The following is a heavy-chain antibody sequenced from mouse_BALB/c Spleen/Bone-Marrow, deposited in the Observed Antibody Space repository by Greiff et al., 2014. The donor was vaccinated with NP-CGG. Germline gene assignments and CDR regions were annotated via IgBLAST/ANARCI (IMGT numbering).Heavy chain of an antibody. CDR3: AGPFDY. CDR2: INPSNGRT. CDR1: GYTFTSYW. Sequence: QVQLQQSGAELVKPGASVKLSCEASGYTFTSYWMHWVKQRPGQGLEWIGEINPSNGRTNYNEKFKSKATLTVDKSSSTAYMQLSSLTSEDSAVYYCAGPFDYWGQGTTLTVSS. J-gene: IGHJ2*01. V-gene: IGHV1S81*02.